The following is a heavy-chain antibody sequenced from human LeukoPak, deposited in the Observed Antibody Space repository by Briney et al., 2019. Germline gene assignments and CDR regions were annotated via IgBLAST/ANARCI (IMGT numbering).Heavy chain of an antibody. CDR2: ISQDGSET. CDR1: GFTFNSFF. Sequence: GGSLGLSCAASGFTFNSFFWNWVRLTPGRELEWLACISQDGSETFYMDSVRGRFTISRDNTKNSLYLQMDSLRAEDTAVYFCVRDLGHSRHYFEYWGQGALVTVSS. V-gene: IGHV3-7*01. D-gene: IGHD7-27*01. CDR3: VRDLGHSRHYFEY. J-gene: IGHJ4*02.